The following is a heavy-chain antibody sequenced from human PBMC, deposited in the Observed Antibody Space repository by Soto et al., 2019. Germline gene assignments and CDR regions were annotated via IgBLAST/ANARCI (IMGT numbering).Heavy chain of an antibody. Sequence: GASVKVSSKASGNSFTTYYMHWVRQAPGQGLEWMGIINPSGGRTTYAQKFQGRVTMTRDTSTSTFHMELSSLTSEDTAVYYCAGLYHYDSSGYYDYWGQGTLVTSPQ. CDR2: INPSGGRT. V-gene: IGHV1-46*01. CDR3: AGLYHYDSSGYYDY. D-gene: IGHD3-22*01. CDR1: GNSFTTYY. J-gene: IGHJ4*02.